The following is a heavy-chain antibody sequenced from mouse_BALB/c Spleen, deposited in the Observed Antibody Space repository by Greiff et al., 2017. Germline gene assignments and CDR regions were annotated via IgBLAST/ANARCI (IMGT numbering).Heavy chain of an antibody. CDR1: GYSITSGYS. V-gene: IGHV3-1*02. CDR2: IHYSGST. D-gene: IGHD2-3*01. J-gene: IGHJ2*01. CDR3: ARDGYYSDFDY. Sequence: EVKLVESGPDLVKPSQSLSLTCTVTGYSITSGYSWQWIRQFPGNKLEWMGYIHYSGSTNYNPSLKSRISITRDTSKNQFFLQLNSVTTEDTATYYCARDGYYSDFDYWGQGTTLTVSS.